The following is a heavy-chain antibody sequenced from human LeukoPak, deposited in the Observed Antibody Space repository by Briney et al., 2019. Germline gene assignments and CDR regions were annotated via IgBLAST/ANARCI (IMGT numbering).Heavy chain of an antibody. CDR3: AKDRFSAVVAIYYYYGMDV. J-gene: IGHJ6*02. V-gene: IGHV3-48*01. D-gene: IGHD2-15*01. CDR1: GFIFSNYR. CDR2: ISSTSDTI. Sequence: PGGSLRLSCATSGFIFSNYRMNWVRQAPGKGLEWVSYISSTSDTIYYVDSVKGRFTISRDNAKNSLYLQMNSLRVDDTAVYYCAKDRFSAVVAIYYYYGMDVWGQGTTVTVSS.